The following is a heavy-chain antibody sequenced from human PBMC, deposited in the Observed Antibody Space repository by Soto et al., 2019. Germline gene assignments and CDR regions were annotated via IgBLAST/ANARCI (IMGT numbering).Heavy chain of an antibody. J-gene: IGHJ4*02. D-gene: IGHD6-13*01. Sequence: EVPLVESGGGLIQPGGSLRLSCAASGFTVSSNYMSWVRQAPGKGLEWVSVIYSGGSTYYADSVKGRFTISRDNSKNTLYLQMNSLRAEDTAVYYCARVRGSSSWYRGVFDYWGQGTLVTVSS. CDR3: ARVRGSSSWYRGVFDY. CDR1: GFTVSSNY. V-gene: IGHV3-53*01. CDR2: IYSGGST.